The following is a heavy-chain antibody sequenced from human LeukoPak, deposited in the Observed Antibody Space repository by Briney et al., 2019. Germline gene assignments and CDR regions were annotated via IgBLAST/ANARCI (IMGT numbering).Heavy chain of an antibody. V-gene: IGHV3-23*01. CDR1: GFTFSSYA. D-gene: IGHD6-19*01. CDR3: ANAPPWAGLYYFDY. CDR2: ISGSGGST. Sequence: GGSLRLSCAASGFTFSSYAMSWLRQAPGKGLEWVSAISGSGGSTYYADSVKGRFTISRDNSKNTLYLQMNSLRAEDTAVYYCANAPPWAGLYYFDYWGQGTLVTVSS. J-gene: IGHJ4*02.